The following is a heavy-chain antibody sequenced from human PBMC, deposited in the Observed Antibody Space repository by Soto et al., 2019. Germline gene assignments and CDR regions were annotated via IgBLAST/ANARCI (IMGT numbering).Heavy chain of an antibody. CDR2: ISYDGSNK. CDR3: AKGSRDGYNSNWFDP. D-gene: IGHD5-12*01. CDR1: GFTVSSNY. Sequence: PGGSLRLSCAASGFTVSSNYMSWVRQAPGKGLEWVAVISYDGSNKYYAASVKGRFTISRDNSKNTLYVQMNSLRAEDTAVYYCAKGSRDGYNSNWFDPWGQGTLVTVSS. J-gene: IGHJ5*02. V-gene: IGHV3-30*18.